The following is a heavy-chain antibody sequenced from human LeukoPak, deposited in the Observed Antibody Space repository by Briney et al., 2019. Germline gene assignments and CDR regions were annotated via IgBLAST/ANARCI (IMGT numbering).Heavy chain of an antibody. CDR1: GGSISTYY. D-gene: IGHD3-10*01. Sequence: SETLSLTCTVSGGSISTYYWSWIRQPPGKGLEWIGYMFYSGSTNYNPSLKSRVTISVDTSKNQFSLKLSSVTAADTAVYYCARGGYYGSGSFYGMDVWGQGTTVTVSS. V-gene: IGHV4-59*01. J-gene: IGHJ6*02. CDR3: ARGGYYGSGSFYGMDV. CDR2: MFYSGST.